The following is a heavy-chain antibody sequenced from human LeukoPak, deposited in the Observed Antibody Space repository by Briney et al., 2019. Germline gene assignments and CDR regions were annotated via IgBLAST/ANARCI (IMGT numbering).Heavy chain of an antibody. CDR3: ARVHGDGYYYFDY. V-gene: IGHV1-2*02. CDR1: GYTFTGYY. Sequence: ASVKVSCKASGYTFTGYYMHWVRQAPGQGLEWMGWINPNSGGTNYAQKFQGRVTMTRDTSISTAYMELSRLRSDDTAVYYCARVHGDGYYYFDYWGQGTLVTVSS. J-gene: IGHJ4*02. CDR2: INPNSGGT. D-gene: IGHD5-24*01.